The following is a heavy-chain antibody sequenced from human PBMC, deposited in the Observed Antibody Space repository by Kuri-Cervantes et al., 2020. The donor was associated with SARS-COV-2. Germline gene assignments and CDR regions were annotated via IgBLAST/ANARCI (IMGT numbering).Heavy chain of an antibody. CDR3: AGVADTMVRGSFPYYYYYYYMDV. J-gene: IGHJ6*03. V-gene: IGHV3-7*01. CDR1: GFTFSSYW. CDR2: IKQDGSEK. D-gene: IGHD3-10*01. Sequence: ETLSLTCAASGFTFSSYWMSWVRQAPGKGLEWVANIKQDGSEKYYVDSVKGRFTISRDNAKNSLYLQMNSLRAEDTAVYYCAGVADTMVRGSFPYYYYYYYMDVWGKGTTVTVSS.